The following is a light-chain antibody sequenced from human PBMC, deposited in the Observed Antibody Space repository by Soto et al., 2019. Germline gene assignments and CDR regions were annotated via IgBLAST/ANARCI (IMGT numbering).Light chain of an antibody. V-gene: IGLV2-14*01. CDR3: SSYTSSSTLYV. CDR2: EVS. Sequence: QSVLTQPASVSGSPGQSITISCTGTSSDVGGYNYVSWYQQHPGKAPKLMIYEVSNRPSGVSNRFSGSKSGNTASLTISGLQAEDEADYYSSSYTSSSTLYVFGTGTQLTVL. J-gene: IGLJ1*01. CDR1: SSDVGGYNY.